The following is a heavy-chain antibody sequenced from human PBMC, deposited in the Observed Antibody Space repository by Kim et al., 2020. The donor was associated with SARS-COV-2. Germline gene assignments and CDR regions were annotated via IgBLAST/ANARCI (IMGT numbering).Heavy chain of an antibody. Sequence: GGSLRLSCAASGFTFSSYAMSWVRQAPGKGLEWVSAISGSGGSTYYADSVKGRFTISRDNSKNTLYLQMNSLRAEDTAVYYCANFYSGESYYYYYGMDVWGQGTTVTVSS. J-gene: IGHJ6*02. V-gene: IGHV3-23*01. CDR2: ISGSGGST. CDR1: GFTFSSYA. CDR3: ANFYSGESYYYYYGMDV. D-gene: IGHD5-12*01.